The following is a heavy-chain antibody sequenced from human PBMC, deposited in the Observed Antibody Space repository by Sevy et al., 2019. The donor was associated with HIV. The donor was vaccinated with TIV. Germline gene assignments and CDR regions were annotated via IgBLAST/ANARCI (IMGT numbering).Heavy chain of an antibody. V-gene: IGHV3-49*04. CDR1: GFTFGDYC. Sequence: GGSLRLSCTASGFTFGDYCMSWVRQAPGKGLEWVAFLKSDVFGGTVDHAASVRGRFVISRDDSKTIAYLQMNDLKTEDTGVYYCTRWKAAQSIFDYWGQGALVTVSS. D-gene: IGHD6-13*01. CDR2: LKSDVFGGTV. J-gene: IGHJ4*02. CDR3: TRWKAAQSIFDY.